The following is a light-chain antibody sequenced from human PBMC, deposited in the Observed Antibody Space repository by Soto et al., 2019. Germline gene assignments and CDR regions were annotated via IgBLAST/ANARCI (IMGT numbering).Light chain of an antibody. J-gene: IGLJ3*02. CDR1: SSDVGGYNY. V-gene: IGLV2-14*01. CDR2: EVS. CDR3: SSYTSSSTRV. Sequence: QSALTQPASVSGSPGQSITISCTGTSSDVGGYNYVSWYQQHPGKAPKLMIYEVSNRPSGVSNRFSGSKSGNTASLTISGLQAEDGADYYCSSYTSSSTRVFGGGTTVTVL.